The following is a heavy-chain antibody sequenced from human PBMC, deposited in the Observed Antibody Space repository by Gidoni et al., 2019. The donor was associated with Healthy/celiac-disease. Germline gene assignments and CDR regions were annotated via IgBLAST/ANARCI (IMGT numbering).Heavy chain of an antibody. Sequence: QVQLVQSGAEVKKPGASVKVSCKASGYTFTSYAMHLVRQAPGQRLEWMGWINAGNGNTKYSQKFQGRVTITRDTSASTAYMELSSLRSEDTAVYYCARSVYCSSTSCYAYYYYGMDVWGQGTTVTVSS. CDR2: INAGNGNT. V-gene: IGHV1-3*01. CDR3: ARSVYCSSTSCYAYYYYGMDV. CDR1: GYTFTSYA. J-gene: IGHJ6*02. D-gene: IGHD2-2*01.